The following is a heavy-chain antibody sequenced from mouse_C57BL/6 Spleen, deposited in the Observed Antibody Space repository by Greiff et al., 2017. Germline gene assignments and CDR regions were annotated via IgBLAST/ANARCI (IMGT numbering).Heavy chain of an antibody. Sequence: QVQLKQSGPELVKPGASVKISCKASGYAFSSSWMNWVKQRPGKGLEWIGRIYPGDGYTNYNGKFKGKATLTADKSSSTAYMQLSSLTSEDSAVYFCGRRGYYGNYSYAMDYWGKGTSVTVSS. V-gene: IGHV1-82*01. CDR1: GYAFSSSW. CDR2: IYPGDGYT. CDR3: GRRGYYGNYSYAMDY. J-gene: IGHJ4*01. D-gene: IGHD2-1*01.